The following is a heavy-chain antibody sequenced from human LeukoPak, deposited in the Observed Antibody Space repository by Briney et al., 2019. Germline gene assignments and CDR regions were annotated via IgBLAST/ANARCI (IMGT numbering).Heavy chain of an antibody. D-gene: IGHD4-17*01. Sequence: PGGSLRLSCAASGFTFNSYGMHWVRQAPGKGLEWVAVIWYDGSNKYYADSVKGRFTISRDKSKNTLYLQMNSLRVEDTAVYYCAREMTTAFDYWGQGTLVTVSS. CDR3: AREMTTAFDY. CDR2: IWYDGSNK. J-gene: IGHJ4*02. V-gene: IGHV3-33*01. CDR1: GFTFNSYG.